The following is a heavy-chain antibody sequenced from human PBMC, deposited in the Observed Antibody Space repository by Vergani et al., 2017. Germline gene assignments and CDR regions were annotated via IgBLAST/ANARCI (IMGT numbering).Heavy chain of an antibody. V-gene: IGHV3-23*01. J-gene: IGHJ3*01. CDR3: VRDVRVSRT. Sequence: EVQLLESGGDLVQPGGSLRLSCAASGFSFTTYAMSWVRQAPGKGLEWVSTINTNGDYTRYGDSVKGRFTISRDNAKNSLYLDMSSLRAEDTAVYYCVRDVRVSRTWGQGTLVAVSS. CDR1: GFSFTTYA. CDR2: INTNGDYT.